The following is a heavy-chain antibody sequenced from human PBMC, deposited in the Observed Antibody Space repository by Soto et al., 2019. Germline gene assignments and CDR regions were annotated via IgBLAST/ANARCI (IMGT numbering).Heavy chain of an antibody. Sequence: SETLSLTCAVYGGSFSGYYWSWIRQPPGKGLEWIGEINHSGSTNYNPSLKSRVTISVDTSKNQFSLKLSSVTAADTAVYYCAREITLVRGVLSVRYMDVWGKGTTVTVSS. CDR3: AREITLVRGVLSVRYMDV. D-gene: IGHD3-10*01. CDR2: INHSGST. J-gene: IGHJ6*03. V-gene: IGHV4-34*01. CDR1: GGSFSGYY.